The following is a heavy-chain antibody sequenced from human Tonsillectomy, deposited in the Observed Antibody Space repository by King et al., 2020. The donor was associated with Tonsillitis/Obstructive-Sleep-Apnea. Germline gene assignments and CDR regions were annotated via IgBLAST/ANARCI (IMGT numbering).Heavy chain of an antibody. CDR3: AKVVGGYCIGGICYPDY. V-gene: IGHV3-23*04. CDR1: GFTFSSYA. CDR2: ISGSGGST. Sequence: VQLVESGGGLVQPGGSLRLSCAASGFTFSSYAMSWVRQAPGKGLEWVSTISGSGGSTYYAGSVKGRFTISRDNSKNTLYLQMNSLRAEDTALYYCAKVVGGYCIGGICYPDYWGQGTLVTVSS. D-gene: IGHD2-15*01. J-gene: IGHJ4*02.